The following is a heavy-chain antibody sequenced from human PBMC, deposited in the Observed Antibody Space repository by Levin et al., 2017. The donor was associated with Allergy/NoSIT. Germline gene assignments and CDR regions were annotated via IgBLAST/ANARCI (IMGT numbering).Heavy chain of an antibody. CDR3: AHMPGYSSGRGFDP. J-gene: IGHJ5*02. D-gene: IGHD6-19*01. V-gene: IGHV2-5*02. CDR1: GFSLSTSGVG. Sequence: VSGPTLVKPTQTLTLTCTFSGFSLSTSGVGVGWIRQPPGKALEWLALIYWDDDKRYSPSLKSRLTITKDTSKNQVVLTMTNMAPFDTATYYCAHMPGYSSGRGFDPWGQGTLVTGSS. CDR2: IYWDDDK.